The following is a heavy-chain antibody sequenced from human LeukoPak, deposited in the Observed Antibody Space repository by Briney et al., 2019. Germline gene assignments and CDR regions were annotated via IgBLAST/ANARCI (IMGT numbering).Heavy chain of an antibody. CDR2: ISAYNGNT. V-gene: IGHV1-18*01. CDR1: GYTFTSYG. Sequence: GASVTVSCKASGYTFTSYGISWVRQAPGQGGEWMGWISAYNGNTNYAQKLQGRVNMTTDTSTSTAYMELRSLRSDDTAVYYCARDPGSSSWTPFDYWGQGTLVTVSS. D-gene: IGHD6-13*01. CDR3: ARDPGSSSWTPFDY. J-gene: IGHJ4*02.